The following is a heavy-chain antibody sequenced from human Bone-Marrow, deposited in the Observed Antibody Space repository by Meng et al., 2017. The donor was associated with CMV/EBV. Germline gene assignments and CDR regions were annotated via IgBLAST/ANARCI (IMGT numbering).Heavy chain of an antibody. V-gene: IGHV1-8*01. CDR1: GYTFTSYD. Sequence: ASVKVSCKASGYTFTSYDINWVRQATGQGLEWMGWMNPNSGNPGYAQKFQGRVTMTRNTSISTAYMELSRLRSEDTAVYYCARGLRGSSWYDYYGMDVWGQGTTVTVSS. CDR2: MNPNSGNP. CDR3: ARGLRGSSWYDYYGMDV. D-gene: IGHD6-13*01. J-gene: IGHJ6*02.